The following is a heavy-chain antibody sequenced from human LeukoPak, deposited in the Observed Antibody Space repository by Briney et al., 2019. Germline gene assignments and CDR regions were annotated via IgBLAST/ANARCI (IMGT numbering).Heavy chain of an antibody. J-gene: IGHJ4*02. V-gene: IGHV3-23*01. CDR3: AKASTMTTAGYFDY. D-gene: IGHD4-17*01. CDR1: GFTFSSYA. Sequence: GGSLRPSCAASGFTFSSYAMSWVRQAPGKGLEWVTAMSGSGGSTYYADSVKGRFTISRDNSKNTLYLQMNSLRGEDTAVYYCAKASTMTTAGYFDYWGQGTLVTVSS. CDR2: MSGSGGST.